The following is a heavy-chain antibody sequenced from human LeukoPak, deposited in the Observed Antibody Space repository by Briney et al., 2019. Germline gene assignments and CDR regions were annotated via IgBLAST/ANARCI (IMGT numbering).Heavy chain of an antibody. D-gene: IGHD6-19*01. Sequence: SETLSLXCTVSGGSISSYYWSWIRQPPGKGLEWIGYIYYSGSTNYNPSLKSRVTISVDTSKNQFSLKLSSVTAADTAVYYCARYTPSSSGWFGSGDYYYMDVWGKGTTVTVSS. J-gene: IGHJ6*03. V-gene: IGHV4-59*01. CDR1: GGSISSYY. CDR2: IYYSGST. CDR3: ARYTPSSSGWFGSGDYYYMDV.